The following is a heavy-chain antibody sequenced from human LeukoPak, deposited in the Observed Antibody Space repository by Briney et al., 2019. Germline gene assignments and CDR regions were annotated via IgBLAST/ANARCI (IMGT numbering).Heavy chain of an antibody. V-gene: IGHV1-2*02. CDR2: INPGSGDT. CDR1: GYTFTGYF. CDR3: SRGVVVAADPTDV. Sequence: ASVKVSCKASGYTFTGYFMHWVRQAPGQGLEWMGWINPGSGDTKYAQKFQGRVTMTRDTSISTAYMELSRLRSDDTAVYYCSRGVVVAADPTDVWGKGTTVTVSS. D-gene: IGHD2-15*01. J-gene: IGHJ6*04.